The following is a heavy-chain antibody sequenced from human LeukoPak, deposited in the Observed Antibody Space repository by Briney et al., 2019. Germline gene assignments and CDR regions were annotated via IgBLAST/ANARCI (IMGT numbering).Heavy chain of an antibody. Sequence: GGSLRLSCAASGFTFSSYAMHWVRQAPGKGLEWVAVISYDGSNKYYADSVKGRFTISRDNSKHTLYLQMNSLRAEDTAVYYCARERDRLLWFGELLHDAFDIWGQGTMVTVSS. CDR2: ISYDGSNK. CDR3: ARERDRLLWFGELLHDAFDI. V-gene: IGHV3-30-3*01. CDR1: GFTFSSYA. D-gene: IGHD3-10*01. J-gene: IGHJ3*02.